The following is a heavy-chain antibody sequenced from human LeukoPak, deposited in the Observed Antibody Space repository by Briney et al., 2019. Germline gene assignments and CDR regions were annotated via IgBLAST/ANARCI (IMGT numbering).Heavy chain of an antibody. D-gene: IGHD5-18*01. CDR3: ARHLSGVTGYRYCRWIYY. CDR1: GFTFSSYG. V-gene: IGHV3-23*01. CDR2: ISGSGSST. Sequence: GGSLRLSCAASGFTFSSYGMSWVRQAPGKGLEWVSAISGSGSSTYYADSVQGRFTISRDNAKKSLYLQMKSLRAEDTAVYYCARHLSGVTGYRYCRWIYYLGQGTLVTRSS. J-gene: IGHJ4*02.